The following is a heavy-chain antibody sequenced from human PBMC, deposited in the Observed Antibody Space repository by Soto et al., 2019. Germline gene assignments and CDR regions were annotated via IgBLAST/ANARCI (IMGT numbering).Heavy chain of an antibody. CDR2: INHSGST. V-gene: IGHV4-34*01. CDR1: GGSFSGYY. CDR3: ARGPGGSYGDYYYYGMDV. J-gene: IGHJ6*02. Sequence: PSETLSLTCAVYGGSFSGYYWSWIRQPSGKGLEWIGEINHSGSTNYNPSLKSRVTISVDTSKNQFSLKLSSVTAADTAVYYCARGPGGSYGDYYYYGMDVWSQGTTVT. D-gene: IGHD5-18*01.